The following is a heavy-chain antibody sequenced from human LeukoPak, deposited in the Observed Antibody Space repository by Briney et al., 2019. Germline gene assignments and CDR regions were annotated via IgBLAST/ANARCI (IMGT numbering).Heavy chain of an antibody. Sequence: PAETLSLTCSVSGGSISGSTYYWGWVRQPPGKGLEWIGIINDSGNTYYNPSLRSRVTISVDTSKNQFSLKVNSVTAYDTAVNYCARGYDYWGQGTLVTVSS. V-gene: IGHV4-39*01. CDR1: GGSISGSTYY. J-gene: IGHJ4*01. CDR3: ARGYDY. D-gene: IGHD3-22*01. CDR2: INDSGNT.